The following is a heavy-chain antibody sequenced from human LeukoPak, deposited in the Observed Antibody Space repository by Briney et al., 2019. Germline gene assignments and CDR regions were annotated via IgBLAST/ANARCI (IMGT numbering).Heavy chain of an antibody. CDR1: GYSFGFYG. V-gene: IGHV1-18*01. J-gene: IGHJ4*02. CDR2: ISADSGNT. D-gene: IGHD3-3*01. Sequence: ASVTVSCKTSGYSFGFYGINWVRQAPGQGLEWMGWISADSGNTNYAQKFKGRATMTTDTATSTAYMELRSLRSDDTAVYYCQRITIFGVIFDFDYWGPGSLVSVSS. CDR3: QRITIFGVIFDFDY.